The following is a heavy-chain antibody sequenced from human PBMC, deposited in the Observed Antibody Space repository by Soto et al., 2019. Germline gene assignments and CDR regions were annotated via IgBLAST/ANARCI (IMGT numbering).Heavy chain of an antibody. CDR2: IIPIFGTA. J-gene: IGHJ6*02. Sequence: ASVKVSCKASGGTFSSYAIGWVRQAPGQGLEWMGGIIPIFGTANYAQKFQGRVTITADESTSTAYMELSSLRSEDTAVYYCGRVEVRGVIPSRGGMDVWGQGTTVTVS. D-gene: IGHD3-10*01. CDR1: GGTFSSYA. V-gene: IGHV1-69*13. CDR3: GRVEVRGVIPSRGGMDV.